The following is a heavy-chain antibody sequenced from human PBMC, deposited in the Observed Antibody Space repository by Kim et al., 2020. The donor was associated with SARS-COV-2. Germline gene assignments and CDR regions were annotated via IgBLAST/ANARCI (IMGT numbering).Heavy chain of an antibody. CDR2: INPSGGST. V-gene: IGHV1-46*01. CDR1: GYTFTSYY. Sequence: ASVKVSCKASGYTFTSYYMHWVRQAPGQGLEWMGIINPSGGSTSYAQKFQGRVTMTRDTSTSTVYMELSSLRSEDTAVYYCARAGYDFWSGSLYGMDVWGQGTTVTVSS. CDR3: ARAGYDFWSGSLYGMDV. J-gene: IGHJ6*02. D-gene: IGHD3-3*01.